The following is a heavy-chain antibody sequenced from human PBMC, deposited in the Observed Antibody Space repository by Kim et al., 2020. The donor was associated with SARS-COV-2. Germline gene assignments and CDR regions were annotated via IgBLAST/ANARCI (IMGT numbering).Heavy chain of an antibody. CDR3: ARVGDGYSYGTHAFDI. D-gene: IGHD5-18*01. CDR2: IYYSGST. J-gene: IGHJ3*02. Sequence: SETLSLTCTVSGGSISSYYWSWIRQPPGKGLEWIGYIYYSGSTNYNPSLKSRVTISVDTSKNQFSLKLSSVTAADTAVYYCARVGDGYSYGTHAFDIWGQGTMVTVSS. CDR1: GGSISSYY. V-gene: IGHV4-59*13.